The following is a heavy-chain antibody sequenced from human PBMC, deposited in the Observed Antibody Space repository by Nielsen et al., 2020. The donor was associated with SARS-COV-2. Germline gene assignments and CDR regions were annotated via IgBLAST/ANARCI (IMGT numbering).Heavy chain of an antibody. V-gene: IGHV3-30*18. CDR2: ISYDGSNK. D-gene: IGHD2-15*01. Sequence: GGSLRLSCAASGFTFSSYGMHWVRQAPGKGLEWVAVISYDGSNKYYADSVKGRFTISRDNSKNTLYLQMNSLRAEDTAVYYCAKSSDGWPLDYWGQGTLVTVSS. CDR3: AKSSDGWPLDY. J-gene: IGHJ4*02. CDR1: GFTFSSYG.